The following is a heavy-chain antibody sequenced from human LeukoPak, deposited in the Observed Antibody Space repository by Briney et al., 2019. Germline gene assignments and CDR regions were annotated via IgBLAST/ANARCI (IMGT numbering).Heavy chain of an antibody. J-gene: IGHJ6*02. V-gene: IGHV3-30-3*02. CDR1: GFTFSSYA. D-gene: IGHD6-13*01. CDR2: ISYDGSNK. CDR3: AKDMAATATFYYAMDV. Sequence: GGSLRLSCAASGFTFSSYAMHWVRQAPGKGLEWVAVISYDGSNKYYADSVKGRFTISRDNSKNTLFVQMNSLRFEDTALYFCAKDMAATATFYYAMDVWGQGTTVTVSS.